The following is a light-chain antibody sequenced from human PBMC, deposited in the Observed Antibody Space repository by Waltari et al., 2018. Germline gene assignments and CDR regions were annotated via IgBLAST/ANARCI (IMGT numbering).Light chain of an antibody. CDR1: QSINAW. J-gene: IGKJ1*01. CDR3: QQYYNYWT. V-gene: IGKV1-5*03. CDR2: KAS. Sequence: RVTITCRASQSINAWLAWYQQKPGKAPKLLIYKASNLESGVPSRFSGSGSGTEFTLTISSLQPGDFATYYCQQYYNYWTFGQGTKVEIK.